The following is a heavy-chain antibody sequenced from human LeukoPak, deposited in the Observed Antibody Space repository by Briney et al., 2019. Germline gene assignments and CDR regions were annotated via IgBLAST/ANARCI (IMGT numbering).Heavy chain of an antibody. CDR3: AREGGGLYGDYLDY. CDR2: ISSSSSYI. D-gene: IGHD4-17*01. J-gene: IGHJ4*02. V-gene: IGHV3-21*01. CDR1: GFTFSSYS. Sequence: PGGSLRLSCAASGFTFSSYSMNWVRQAPGKGLEWVSSISSSSSYIYYADSVKGRFTISRDNAKNSLYLQMNSLRAEDTAVYYCAREGGGLYGDYLDYWGQGTLVTVSS.